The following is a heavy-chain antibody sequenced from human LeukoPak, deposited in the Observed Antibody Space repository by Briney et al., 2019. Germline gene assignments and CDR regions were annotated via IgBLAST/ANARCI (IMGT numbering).Heavy chain of an antibody. J-gene: IGHJ4*02. CDR3: ARGRSRISTN. V-gene: IGHV4-34*01. Sequence: PSETLSLTCAVYGGSFSGYYWSWIRQPPGKGLEWIGEINHSGSTNYNPSLKSRVTISVDTSKNQFSLKLSSVTAADTAAYYCARGRSRISTNWGQGTLVTVSS. D-gene: IGHD2-2*01. CDR1: GGSFSGYY. CDR2: INHSGST.